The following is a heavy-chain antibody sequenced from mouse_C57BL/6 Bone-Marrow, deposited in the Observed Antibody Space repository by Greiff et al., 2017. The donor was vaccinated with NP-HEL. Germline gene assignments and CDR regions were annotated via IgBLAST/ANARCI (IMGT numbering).Heavy chain of an antibody. Sequence: QVQLQQPGAELARPGSSVKLSCKASGYTFTSYWMDWVKQRPGQGLEWIGNIYPSDSETHYNQKFKDKATLTVDKSSSTAYMQLSSLTSEDSAVYIYYGNPFDYWGQGTTLTVSS. V-gene: IGHV1-61*01. J-gene: IGHJ2*01. CDR2: IYPSDSET. D-gene: IGHD2-1*01. CDR1: GYTFTSYW. CDR3: YGNPFDY.